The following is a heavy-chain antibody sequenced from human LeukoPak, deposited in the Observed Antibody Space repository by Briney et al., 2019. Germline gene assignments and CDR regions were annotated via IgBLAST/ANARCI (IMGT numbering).Heavy chain of an antibody. J-gene: IGHJ5*02. V-gene: IGHV4-34*01. D-gene: IGHD3-10*01. CDR3: ARSDYYGSGSYPNWFDP. CDR1: GGSFSGYY. Sequence: PSETLSLTCAVYGGSFSGYYWSWIRQPPGKGLEWIGEINHSGSTNYNPSLKSRVTISVDTSKNQFSLKLSSVTAADTAVYYCARSDYYGSGSYPNWFDPWGQGTLVTVSS. CDR2: INHSGST.